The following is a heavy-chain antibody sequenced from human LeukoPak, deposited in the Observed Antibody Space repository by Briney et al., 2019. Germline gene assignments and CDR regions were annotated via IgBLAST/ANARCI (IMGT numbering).Heavy chain of an antibody. CDR2: INPNSGGT. D-gene: IGHD5-24*01. V-gene: IGHV1-18*01. Sequence: ASVKVSCKASGYTFTSYGISWVRQAPGQGLEWMGWINPNSGGTNYAQNFQGRVTMTRDTSTSTVYMGLSSLRSEDAAVYYCARIRDGYNDAYDIWGQGTMVTVSS. CDR1: GYTFTSYG. CDR3: ARIRDGYNDAYDI. J-gene: IGHJ3*02.